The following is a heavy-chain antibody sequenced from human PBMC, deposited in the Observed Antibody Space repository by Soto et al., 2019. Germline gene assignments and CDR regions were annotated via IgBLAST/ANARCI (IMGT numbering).Heavy chain of an antibody. CDR3: AGMGGYYQALGS. V-gene: IGHV4-59*08. D-gene: IGHD3-22*01. CDR1: GGPISPYY. CDR2: IYYTGTT. Sequence: SETLCLTCTVSGGPISPYYWSWILQPPGKGLEWIGYIYYTGTTNYYPSLKSRVTMSVDTSKNQFSLKLSSVTPAAPAVYYGAGMGGYYQALGSWGPGPLVTVSP. J-gene: IGHJ4*02.